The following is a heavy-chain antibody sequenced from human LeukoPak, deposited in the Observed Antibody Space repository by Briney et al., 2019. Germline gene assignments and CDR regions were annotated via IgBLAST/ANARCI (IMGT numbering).Heavy chain of an antibody. CDR1: GFTFSSYG. CDR3: ANGAGEVVPAAILVLTEYFQH. J-gene: IGHJ1*01. V-gene: IGHV3-30*02. CDR2: IRYDGSNK. Sequence: PGGSLRLSCAASGFTFSSYGMHWVRQAPGKGLEWVAFIRYDGSNKYYADPVKGRFTISRDNSKNTLYLQMNSLRAEDTAVYYCANGAGEVVPAAILVLTEYFQHWGQGTLVTGSS. D-gene: IGHD2-2*02.